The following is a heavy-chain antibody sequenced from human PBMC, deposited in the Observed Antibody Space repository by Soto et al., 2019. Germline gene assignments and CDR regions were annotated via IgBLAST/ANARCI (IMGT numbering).Heavy chain of an antibody. D-gene: IGHD2-8*01. CDR1: GYSFTDYH. J-gene: IGHJ6*02. V-gene: IGHV1-2*04. Sequence: ASVKVSCKASGYSFTDYHIHWVRQAPGQGLEWLGRINPKSGGTSTAQKFQGWVTMTTDTYISTASMELTRLTSDDTAIYYCARGDSTDCSNGVCSFFYNHDMDVWGQGTTVTVSS. CDR3: ARGDSTDCSNGVCSFFYNHDMDV. CDR2: INPKSGGT.